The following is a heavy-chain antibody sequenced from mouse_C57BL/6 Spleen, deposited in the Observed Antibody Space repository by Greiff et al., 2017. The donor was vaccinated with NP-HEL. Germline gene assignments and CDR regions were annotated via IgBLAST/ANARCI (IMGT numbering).Heavy chain of an antibody. CDR1: GYTFTSYW. Sequence: QVQLQQPGAELVRPGTSVKLSCKASGYTFTSYWMHWVKQRPGQGLEWIGVIDPSDSYTNYNQKFKGKATLTVDTSSSTAYMQLSSLTSEDSAVYYCARAYYSNPFYFDYWGQGTTLTVSS. CDR3: ARAYYSNPFYFDY. V-gene: IGHV1-59*01. CDR2: IDPSDSYT. D-gene: IGHD2-5*01. J-gene: IGHJ2*01.